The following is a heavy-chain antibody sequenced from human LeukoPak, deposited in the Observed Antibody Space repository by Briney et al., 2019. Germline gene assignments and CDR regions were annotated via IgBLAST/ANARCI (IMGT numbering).Heavy chain of an antibody. D-gene: IGHD3-10*01. J-gene: IGHJ5*02. Sequence: SETLSLTCTVSGGSISSGDYYWSWIRQPPGKGLEWIGYIDDSGSTHYNPSLESRVTISVDTAKNQLTLKLSSVTAAHTAVYYCATGLLWFGDYSRGFAPWGQGTLVTVSS. CDR2: IDDSGST. CDR1: GGSISSGDYY. CDR3: ATGLLWFGDYSRGFAP. V-gene: IGHV4-30-4*01.